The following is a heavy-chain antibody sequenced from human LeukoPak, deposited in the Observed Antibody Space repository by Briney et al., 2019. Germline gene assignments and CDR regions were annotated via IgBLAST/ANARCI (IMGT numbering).Heavy chain of an antibody. V-gene: IGHV4-59*08. Sequence: PSEALSLTCTVSGGSISSYYRSWIRQPPGKGLEWIGYIYYSGSTNYNPSLKSRVTISVDTSKNQFSLKLSSVTAADTAVYYCARLSGGYAAYYFDYWGQGTLVTVSS. CDR3: ARLSGGYAAYYFDY. D-gene: IGHD5-12*01. CDR1: GGSISSYY. CDR2: IYYSGST. J-gene: IGHJ4*02.